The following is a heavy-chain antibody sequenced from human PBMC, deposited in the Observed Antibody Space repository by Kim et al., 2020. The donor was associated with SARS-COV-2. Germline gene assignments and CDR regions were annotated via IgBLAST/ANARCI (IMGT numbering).Heavy chain of an antibody. J-gene: IGHJ4*02. CDR2: IYYSGST. D-gene: IGHD3-3*01. CDR1: GGSISSYY. CDR3: ARAPYDFHFDY. V-gene: IGHV4-59*01. Sequence: SETLSLTCTVSGGSISSYYWSWIRQPPGKGLEWIGYIYYSGSTNYNPSLKSRVTISVDTSKNQFSLKLSSVTAADTAVYYCARAPYDFHFDYWGQGTLVTVSS.